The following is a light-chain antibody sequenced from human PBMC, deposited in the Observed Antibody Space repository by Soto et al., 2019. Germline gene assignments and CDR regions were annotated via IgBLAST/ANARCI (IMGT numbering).Light chain of an antibody. Sequence: DKVMTQSPATLSVSPGESVTLSYRASQSIGSNLAWFQQKRGQTPRLLIYGASARATGVPDRFSGSGSGTEFTLTISSLQSEDCAVYYCQQYDNWPRTFGQGTKVEIK. J-gene: IGKJ1*01. CDR2: GAS. CDR1: QSIGSN. CDR3: QQYDNWPRT. V-gene: IGKV3-15*01.